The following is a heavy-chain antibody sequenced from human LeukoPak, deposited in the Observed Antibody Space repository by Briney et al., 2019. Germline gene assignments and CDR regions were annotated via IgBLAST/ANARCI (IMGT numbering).Heavy chain of an antibody. J-gene: IGHJ4*02. CDR1: GYTFTSYY. CDR2: INPNSGGT. V-gene: IGHV1-2*02. Sequence: ASVKVSCKASGYTFTSYYMHWVRQAPGQGLEWMGWINPNSGGTNYAQKFQGRVTMTRDTSISTAYMELSRLRSDDTVVYYCARAALYCSSTSCYNYFDYWGQGTLVTVSS. CDR3: ARAALYCSSTSCYNYFDY. D-gene: IGHD2-2*02.